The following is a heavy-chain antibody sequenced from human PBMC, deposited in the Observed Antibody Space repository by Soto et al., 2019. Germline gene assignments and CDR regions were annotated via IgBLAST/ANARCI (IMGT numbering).Heavy chain of an antibody. J-gene: IGHJ4*02. CDR1: GDTFSFYT. D-gene: IGHD3-10*01. CDR3: AASYGSGYRAFDY. Sequence: QVQLVQSGAEVKKPGSSVKVSCKASGDTFSFYTINWVRQAPGLGLEWMGRVNPIVSMSNYAQKFQGRVTLTXDXATNTAYMQLSSLRSEDTAIYYCAASYGSGYRAFDYWGQGALVTVSS. V-gene: IGHV1-69*02. CDR2: VNPIVSMS.